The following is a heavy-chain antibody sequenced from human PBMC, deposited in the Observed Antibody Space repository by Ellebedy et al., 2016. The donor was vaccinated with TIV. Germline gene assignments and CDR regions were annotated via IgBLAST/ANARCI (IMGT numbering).Heavy chain of an antibody. J-gene: IGHJ6*02. V-gene: IGHV6-1*01. CDR3: ARGWFGSGMGV. D-gene: IGHD3-10*01. Sequence: SQTLSLTCVISGDSVSTDIGWNWIRQSPSSGLEWLGRTYYRSKWNNDSAVSLKSRITINPDTSKNLFSLQLNSVTPEDTAVYYCARGWFGSGMGVWGQGTTVTVSS. CDR2: TYYRSKWNN. CDR1: GDSVSTDIG.